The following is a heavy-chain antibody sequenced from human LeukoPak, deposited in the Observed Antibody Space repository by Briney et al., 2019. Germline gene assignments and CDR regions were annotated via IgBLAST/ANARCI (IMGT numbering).Heavy chain of an antibody. J-gene: IGHJ4*02. Sequence: ASVKVSCKASGYTFTSYGISWVRQAPGQGLEWMGWISAYNGNTNYAQKLQGRVTMTTDTSASTAYMELSSLRSEDTAVYYCARYRIAAGFDYWGQGTLVTVSS. D-gene: IGHD6-13*01. CDR2: ISAYNGNT. CDR1: GYTFTSYG. V-gene: IGHV1-18*01. CDR3: ARYRIAAGFDY.